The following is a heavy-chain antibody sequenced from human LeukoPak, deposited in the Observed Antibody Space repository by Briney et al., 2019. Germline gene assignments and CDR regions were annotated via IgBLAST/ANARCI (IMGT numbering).Heavy chain of an antibody. D-gene: IGHD2-21*01. J-gene: IGHJ4*02. CDR3: ARDFAYKKFDY. CDR2: INPNGNKK. Sequence: PGGSLRFSCAASGLIFSGSWMNWVRQAPGKGLEWVATINPNGNKKGVADSVRGRFTISRDDAENSLYLQMNSLRAEDTAVYYCARDFAYKKFDYWGQGTLVTVSS. V-gene: IGHV3-7*03. CDR1: GLIFSGSW.